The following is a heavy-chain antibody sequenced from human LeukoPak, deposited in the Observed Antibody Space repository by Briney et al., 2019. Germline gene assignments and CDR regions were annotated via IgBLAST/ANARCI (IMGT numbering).Heavy chain of an antibody. V-gene: IGHV3-7*01. D-gene: IGHD6-13*01. CDR1: GFTLSSYW. CDR2: IKQDGSEK. J-gene: IGHJ4*02. Sequence: GGSLRLSCAASGFTLSSYWMSWVRQAPGKGLEWVANIKQDGSEKYYVASVKGRFTISRDNAKNSLYLQMNSLRAEDTAVYYCARSHSSSWKYYFDYWGQGTLVTVSS. CDR3: ARSHSSSWKYYFDY.